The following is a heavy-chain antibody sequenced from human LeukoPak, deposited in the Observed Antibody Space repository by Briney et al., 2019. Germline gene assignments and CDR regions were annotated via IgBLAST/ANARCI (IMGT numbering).Heavy chain of an antibody. V-gene: IGHV4-39*01. CDR1: GGSISPISSSTYY. D-gene: IGHD6-25*01. CDR2: LFYGENT. Sequence: PSETLSLTCTVSGGSISPISSSTYYWGWIRQAPGKGLEWIGSLFYGENTHYNPSLKSRATLSVDPSKNQFSLKLTSVTAADAAVYFCARQLPTAAADTRGYFDYWGQGTVVTVSS. J-gene: IGHJ4*02. CDR3: ARQLPTAAADTRGYFDY.